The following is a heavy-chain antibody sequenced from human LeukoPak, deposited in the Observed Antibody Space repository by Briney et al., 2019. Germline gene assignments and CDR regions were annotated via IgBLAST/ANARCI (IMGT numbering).Heavy chain of an antibody. CDR2: ISYDGSNK. Sequence: PGRSLRLSCAASGFTFSSYGMHWVRQAPGKGLEWVAVISYDGSNKYYADSVKGRFTISRDNSKNTLYLQMNSLRAEDTAVYYCAKVGYYYDSSGYYFDYWGQGTLVTVSS. CDR1: GFTFSSYG. J-gene: IGHJ4*02. V-gene: IGHV3-30*18. CDR3: AKVGYYYDSSGYYFDY. D-gene: IGHD3-22*01.